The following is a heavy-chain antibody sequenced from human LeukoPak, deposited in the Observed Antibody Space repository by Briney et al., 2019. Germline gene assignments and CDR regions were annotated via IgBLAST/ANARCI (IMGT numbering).Heavy chain of an antibody. J-gene: IGHJ6*03. CDR3: ARQRWSWYFYMDV. V-gene: IGHV3-21*01. CDR1: GFTVSSNS. D-gene: IGHD2-15*01. CDR2: ISSSSSYI. Sequence: GGSLRLSCTVSGFTVSSNSMSWVRQAPGKGLEWVSSISSSSSYIYYADSVKGRFTISRDNAKNSLYLQMNSLRAEDTAVYYCARQRWSWYFYMDVWGKGTTVTISS.